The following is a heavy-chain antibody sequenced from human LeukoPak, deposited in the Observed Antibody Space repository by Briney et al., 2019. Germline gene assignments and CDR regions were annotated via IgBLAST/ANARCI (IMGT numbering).Heavy chain of an antibody. CDR2: IIPIFGTA. Sequence: ASVKVSCKASGYTFTGYYMHWVRQAPGQGLEWMGGIIPIFGTANYAQKFQGRVTITADESTSTAYMELSSLRSEDTAVYYCARESPSTRSRRPPNWFDPWGQGTLVTVSS. J-gene: IGHJ5*02. D-gene: IGHD5/OR15-5a*01. CDR1: GYTFTGYY. CDR3: ARESPSTRSRRPPNWFDP. V-gene: IGHV1-69*13.